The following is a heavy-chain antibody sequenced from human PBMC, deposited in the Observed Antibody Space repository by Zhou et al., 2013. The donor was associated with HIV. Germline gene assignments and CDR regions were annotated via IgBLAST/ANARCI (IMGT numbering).Heavy chain of an antibody. J-gene: IGHJ6*03. Sequence: QVQLVQSGAEVKKPGSSVKVSCKASGGTFSSYAISWVRQAPGQGLEWMGGIIPIFGTANYAQKFQGRVTITTDESTSTAYMELSSLRSEDTAVYYCARDELEQVPEEEYYYYMDVWGKGDHGHRLL. CDR1: GGTFSSYA. CDR2: IIPIFGTA. CDR3: ARDELEQVPEEEYYYYMDV. D-gene: IGHD1-1*01. V-gene: IGHV1-69*05.